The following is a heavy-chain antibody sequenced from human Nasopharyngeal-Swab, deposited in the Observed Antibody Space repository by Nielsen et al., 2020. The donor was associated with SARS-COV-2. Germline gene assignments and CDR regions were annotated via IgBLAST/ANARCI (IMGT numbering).Heavy chain of an antibody. Sequence: WIRQPPGKGLEWMAVISYDGSNKYYADSVKGRFTISRDNSKNTLYLQMNSLRDEDSAVYYCAREGGYRYGYRLYYYYGMDVWGQGNTITVSS. D-gene: IGHD5-18*01. CDR3: AREGGYRYGYRLYYYYGMDV. CDR2: ISYDGSNK. J-gene: IGHJ6*02. V-gene: IGHV3-33*05.